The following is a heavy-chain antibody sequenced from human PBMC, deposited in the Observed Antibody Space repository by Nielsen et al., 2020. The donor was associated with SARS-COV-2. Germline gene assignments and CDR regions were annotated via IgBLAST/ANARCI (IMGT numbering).Heavy chain of an antibody. CDR1: GFSVSTKY. CDR2: FYSGGTT. Sequence: GGSLRLSCAASGFSVSTKYMNWVRRAPGKGLEWVSVFYSGGTTLYADSVKGRFIISRDNSRNTVYLQMSSLRVEDTAMYYCAREGDTYGVRNFDYWGQGIMVTVSS. J-gene: IGHJ4*02. CDR3: AREGDTYGVRNFDY. V-gene: IGHV3-53*01. D-gene: IGHD5-18*01.